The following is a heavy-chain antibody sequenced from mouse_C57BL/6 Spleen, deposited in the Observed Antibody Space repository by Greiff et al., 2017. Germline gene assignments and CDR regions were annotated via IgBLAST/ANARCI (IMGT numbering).Heavy chain of an antibody. D-gene: IGHD2-12*01. CDR2: IDPENGDT. Sequence: VQLQQSGAELVRPGASVKLSCTASGFNIKDDYMHWVKQRPEQGLEWIGWIDPENGDTEYASKFQGKATITADTSSNTAYLQLSSLTSEDTAVYYCTDYSPFAYWGQGTLVTVSA. CDR3: TDYSPFAY. CDR1: GFNIKDDY. J-gene: IGHJ3*01. V-gene: IGHV14-4*01.